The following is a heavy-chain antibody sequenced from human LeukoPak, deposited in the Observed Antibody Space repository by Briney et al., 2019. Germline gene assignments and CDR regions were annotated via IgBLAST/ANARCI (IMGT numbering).Heavy chain of an antibody. J-gene: IGHJ3*02. CDR2: IYYSGST. V-gene: IGHV4-39*01. CDR1: GGSISSSSYY. D-gene: IGHD6-19*01. CDR3: ARRSSGWSHYLDAFDI. Sequence: PSETLSLTCTVSGGSISSSSYYWGWIRQPPGKGLEWIGRIYYSGSTYYNPSLKSRVTISVDTSKNQFSLKLSSVTAADTAVYYCARRSSGWSHYLDAFDIWGQGTMVTVSS.